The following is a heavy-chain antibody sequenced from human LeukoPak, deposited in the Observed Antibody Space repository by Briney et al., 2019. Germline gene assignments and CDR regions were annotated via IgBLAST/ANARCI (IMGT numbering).Heavy chain of an antibody. D-gene: IGHD3-10*01. CDR1: GFTFSSYW. Sequence: GGSLRLSCAASGFTFSSYWMSWVRQAPGKGLEWVANIKQDGSEKYYVDSVKGRFTISRDNAKNSLYLQMNSLRAEDTAVYYCARDHGGRRDDAFDIWGQGTMVTVSS. CDR3: ARDHGGRRDDAFDI. J-gene: IGHJ3*02. CDR2: IKQDGSEK. V-gene: IGHV3-7*01.